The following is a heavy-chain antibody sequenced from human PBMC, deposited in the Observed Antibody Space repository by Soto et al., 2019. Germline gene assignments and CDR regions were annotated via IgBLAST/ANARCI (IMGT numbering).Heavy chain of an antibody. Sequence: ASVKVSCKASGYTFTSYGISWVRQAPGQGLEWMGWISAYNGNTKSAQKLQGRVTMTTDTSTSTAYMELRSLRSDDTAVYYCARVNGYSSSWYVTSPSFFDSWGRG. V-gene: IGHV1-18*01. J-gene: IGHJ4*02. CDR2: ISAYNGNT. CDR3: ARVNGYSSSWYVTSPSFFDS. D-gene: IGHD6-13*01. CDR1: GYTFTSYG.